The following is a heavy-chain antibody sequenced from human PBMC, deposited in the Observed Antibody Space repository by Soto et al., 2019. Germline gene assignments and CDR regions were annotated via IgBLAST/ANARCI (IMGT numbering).Heavy chain of an antibody. V-gene: IGHV1-3*01. CDR3: AFGAAAGTSAFDI. CDR2: INAGNGNT. D-gene: IGHD6-13*01. Sequence: VASVKVSCKASGYTFTSYSMHWVRQAPGQRLEWMGWINAGNGNTKYSQKFQGRVTITRDTSASTAYMELSSLRSEDTAVYYCAFGAAAGTSAFDIWGQGTMVTVSS. J-gene: IGHJ3*02. CDR1: GYTFTSYS.